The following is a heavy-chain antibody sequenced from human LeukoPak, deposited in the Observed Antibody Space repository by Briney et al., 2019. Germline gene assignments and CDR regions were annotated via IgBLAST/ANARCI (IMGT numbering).Heavy chain of an antibody. V-gene: IGHV4-31*03. J-gene: IGHJ3*02. D-gene: IGHD3-10*01. CDR2: IYYSGST. CDR1: GGSISSGGYY. Sequence: SETLSLICTVSGGSISSGGYYWSWIRQHPGKGLEWIGYIYYSGSTYYNPSLKSRVTISVDTSKNQFSLKLSSVTAADTAVYYCARDLGTSYYYGSGSYRAFDIWGQGTMVTVSS. CDR3: ARDLGTSYYYGSGSYRAFDI.